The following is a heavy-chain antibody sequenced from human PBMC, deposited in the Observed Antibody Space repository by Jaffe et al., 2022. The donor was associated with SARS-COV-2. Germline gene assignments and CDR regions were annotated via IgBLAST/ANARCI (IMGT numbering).Heavy chain of an antibody. V-gene: IGHV2-70*01. CDR3: ARTPVYYDSSGYFDY. D-gene: IGHD3-22*01. CDR2: IDWDDDK. J-gene: IGHJ4*02. CDR1: GFSLSTSGMC. Sequence: QVTLRESGPALVKPTQTLTLTCTFSGFSLSTSGMCVSWIRQPPGKALEWLALIDWDDDKYYSTSLKTRLTISKDTSKNQVVLTMTNMDPVDTATYYCARTPVYYDSSGYFDYWGQGTLVTVSS.